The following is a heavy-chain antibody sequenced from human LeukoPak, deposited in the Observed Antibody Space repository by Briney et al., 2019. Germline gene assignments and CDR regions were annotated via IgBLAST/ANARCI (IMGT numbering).Heavy chain of an antibody. CDR2: IYYSGRT. V-gene: IGHV4-39*01. CDR1: GGSISSSSFY. D-gene: IGHD1-1*01. Sequence: SETLSLTCTVSGGSISSSSFYWGWIRQPPGKGLECIGSIYYSGRTYYNPSLKSQVTISVDTSKNQFSLKLSSVTAADTAVYYCARIRYSENIDYWGQGTLVTVSS. CDR3: ARIRYSENIDY. J-gene: IGHJ4*02.